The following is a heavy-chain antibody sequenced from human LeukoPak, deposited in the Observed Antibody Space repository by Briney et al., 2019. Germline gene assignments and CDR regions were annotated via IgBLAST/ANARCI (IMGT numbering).Heavy chain of an antibody. V-gene: IGHV3-20*04. Sequence: GGSLRLSCAASGFTFDDYGMSWVRQAPGKGLEWVSGINWNGGSIVYADSVKGRFTISRDNAKNSLYLQMNSLRAEDTALYYCARATDYDILTGYYSSGYYFDYWGQGTLVTVSS. J-gene: IGHJ4*02. CDR2: INWNGGSI. CDR1: GFTFDDYG. CDR3: ARATDYDILTGYYSSGYYFDY. D-gene: IGHD3-9*01.